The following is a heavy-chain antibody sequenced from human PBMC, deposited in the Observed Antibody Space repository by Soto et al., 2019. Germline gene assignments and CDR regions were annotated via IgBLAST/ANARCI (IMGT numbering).Heavy chain of an antibody. Sequence: GGSLRLSCAASGFTFSSYAMSWVRQAPGKGLEWVSAISGSGGSTYYADSVKGRFTISRDNSKNTLYLQMNSLRAEDTAVYYCAKRPPTVYGTRGYDGVSYWGQGTLVTVSS. CDR3: AKRPPTVYGTRGYDGVSY. CDR2: ISGSGGST. CDR1: GFTFSSYA. J-gene: IGHJ4*02. D-gene: IGHD5-12*01. V-gene: IGHV3-23*01.